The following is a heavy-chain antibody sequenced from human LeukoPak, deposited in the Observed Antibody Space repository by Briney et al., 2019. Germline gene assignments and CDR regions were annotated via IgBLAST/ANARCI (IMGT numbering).Heavy chain of an antibody. CDR3: ARGITMVRGVIRIFDY. J-gene: IGHJ4*02. V-gene: IGHV1-2*02. CDR2: INPNSGGT. Sequence: ASVKVSCTASGYTFTGYYMHWVRQAPGQGLEWMGWINPNSGGTNYAQKFQGRVTMTRDTSISTAYMELSRLRSDDTAVYYCARGITMVRGVIRIFDYWGQGTLVTVSS. CDR1: GYTFTGYY. D-gene: IGHD3-10*01.